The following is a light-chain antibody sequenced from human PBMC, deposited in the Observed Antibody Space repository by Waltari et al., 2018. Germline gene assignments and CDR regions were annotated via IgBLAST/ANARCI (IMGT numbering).Light chain of an antibody. J-gene: IGKJ4*01. CDR3: QQYGNSPVT. V-gene: IGKV3-20*01. Sequence: EVVLTQSPGTLSLSRGETATLSCRASQYISSNYLAWYQQRPGQAPRLLIYDASNRATGIADRFSGSGSGTDFTLTISRLEPEDFAVFYCQQYGNSPVTFGGGTKVEIK. CDR2: DAS. CDR1: QYISSNY.